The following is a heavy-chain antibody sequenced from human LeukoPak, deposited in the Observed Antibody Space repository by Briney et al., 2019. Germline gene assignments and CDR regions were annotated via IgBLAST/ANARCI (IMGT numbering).Heavy chain of an antibody. CDR1: GFTFSDYY. CDR2: ISSSGSTI. V-gene: IGHV3-11*01. Sequence: GGSLRLSCAASGFTFSDYYMSWIRQAPGKGLEWVSYISSSGSTIYYADSVKGRFTISRDNAKNSLYLQMNSLRAEDTAVYYCASDRNKHPYAFDIWGQGTMVTVSS. CDR3: ASDRNKHPYAFDI. J-gene: IGHJ3*02. D-gene: IGHD1/OR15-1a*01.